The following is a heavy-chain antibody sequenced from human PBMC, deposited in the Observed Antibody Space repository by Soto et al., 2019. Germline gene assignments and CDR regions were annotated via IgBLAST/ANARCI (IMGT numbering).Heavy chain of an antibody. CDR2: ISSSSTI. J-gene: IGHJ4*01. CDR1: GFTFSSYS. D-gene: IGHD3-9*01. CDR3: ARDLRYFDPWDY. V-gene: IGHV3-48*01. Sequence: PGGSLRLSCAASGFTFSSYSMNWVRQAPGKGLEWVSYISSSSTIYYADSVKGRFTISRDNAKNSLYLQMNSLRAEDTAVYYCARDLRYFDPWDYWGHGTLVTVSS.